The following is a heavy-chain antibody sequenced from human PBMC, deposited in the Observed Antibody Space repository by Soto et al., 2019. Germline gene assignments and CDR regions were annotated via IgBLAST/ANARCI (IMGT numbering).Heavy chain of an antibody. Sequence: GGSLRLSCAASGFTFSSYAMHWVRQAPGKGLEWVAVISYDGSNKYYADSVKGRFTISRDNSKNTLYLQMNSLRAEDTAVYYCARALGNGYGSGSYRYGMDVWGQGTTVTVSS. CDR2: ISYDGSNK. D-gene: IGHD3-10*01. CDR3: ARALGNGYGSGSYRYGMDV. J-gene: IGHJ6*02. CDR1: GFTFSSYA. V-gene: IGHV3-30-3*01.